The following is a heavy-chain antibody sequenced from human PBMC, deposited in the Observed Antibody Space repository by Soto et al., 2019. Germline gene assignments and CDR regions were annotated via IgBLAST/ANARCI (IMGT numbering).Heavy chain of an antibody. CDR1: GFTFSSYS. D-gene: IGHD2-8*01. CDR2: ISSSGGST. Sequence: PGGSLRLSCAASGFTFSSYSMNWVRQAPGKGLEWVSDISSSGGSTYYADSVKGRFTISRDNAKNTLYLQMNSLRAEDTAVYYCAKDPRDCTNGVCLDYWGQGTLVTVSS. V-gene: IGHV3-23*01. CDR3: AKDPRDCTNGVCLDY. J-gene: IGHJ4*02.